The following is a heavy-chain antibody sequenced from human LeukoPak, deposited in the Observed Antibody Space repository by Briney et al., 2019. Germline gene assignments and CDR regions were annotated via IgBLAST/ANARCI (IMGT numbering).Heavy chain of an antibody. J-gene: IGHJ4*02. CDR2: MKYDGSEK. Sequence: GGSLRLSCAASGFTLSSYWMSWVRQAPGKGLEWVANMKYDGSEKDYVDSVKGRFTISRDNAKNSLYLQMNSLRAEDTAVYYCARDIAAAGLFFDYWGQGTLVTVSS. CDR3: ARDIAAAGLFFDY. V-gene: IGHV3-7*01. D-gene: IGHD6-13*01. CDR1: GFTLSSYW.